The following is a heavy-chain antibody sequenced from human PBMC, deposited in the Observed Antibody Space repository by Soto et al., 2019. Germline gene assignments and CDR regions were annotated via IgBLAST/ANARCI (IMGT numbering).Heavy chain of an antibody. J-gene: IGHJ6*02. V-gene: IGHV3-30*18. Sequence: GGSLRLSCAASGFTFSSYGMHWVRQAPGKGLEWVAVISYDGSNKYYADSVKGRFTISRDNSKNTLYLQMNSLRAEDTAVYYCAKDRLSMAYYYGMDVWGQGTTVTVSS. CDR1: GFTFSSYG. CDR2: ISYDGSNK. CDR3: AKDRLSMAYYYGMDV. D-gene: IGHD2-8*01.